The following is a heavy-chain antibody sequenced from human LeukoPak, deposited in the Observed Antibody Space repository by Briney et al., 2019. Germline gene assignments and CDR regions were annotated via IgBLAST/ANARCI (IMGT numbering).Heavy chain of an antibody. V-gene: IGHV4-4*07. CDR2: IYTSGST. CDR3: AKEYSSSWFAWFDP. Sequence: SETLSLTCTVSGGSIRSYYWSWIRQPAAKGLEGIVRIYTSGSTNYNPSLKSRVTMSVDTSKNQFSLKLSSVTAAVTAVYYCAKEYSSSWFAWFDPWGQGTLVTVSS. CDR1: GGSIRSYY. D-gene: IGHD6-13*01. J-gene: IGHJ5*02.